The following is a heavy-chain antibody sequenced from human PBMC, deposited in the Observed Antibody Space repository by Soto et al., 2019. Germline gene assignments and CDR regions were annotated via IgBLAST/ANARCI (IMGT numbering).Heavy chain of an antibody. CDR1: GFTFSSYD. J-gene: IGHJ4*02. Sequence: GGSLRLSCAASGFTFSSYDMSWVRQAPGKGLEWVSAISGSGGTTYYADSVKGRFTISRDNSKNTLYLQMNSLRAEDTAVYYCAKWDSSGPLSYWGQGTLVTVSS. CDR2: ISGSGGTT. CDR3: AKWDSSGPLSY. D-gene: IGHD6-19*01. V-gene: IGHV3-23*01.